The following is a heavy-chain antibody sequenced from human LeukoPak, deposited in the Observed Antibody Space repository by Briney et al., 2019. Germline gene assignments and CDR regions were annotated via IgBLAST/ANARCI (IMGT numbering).Heavy chain of an antibody. D-gene: IGHD5-18*01. V-gene: IGHV1-69*13. CDR3: ARAGYSYGLDYYSSYMDV. Sequence: SVKVSCKASGGTFSSYAISWVRQAPGQGLEWMGGIIPIFGTANYAQKFQGRVTITADESTSTAYMELSSLRSEDTAVYYCARAGYSYGLDYYSSYMDVWGKGTTVTVSS. CDR2: IIPIFGTA. CDR1: GGTFSSYA. J-gene: IGHJ6*03.